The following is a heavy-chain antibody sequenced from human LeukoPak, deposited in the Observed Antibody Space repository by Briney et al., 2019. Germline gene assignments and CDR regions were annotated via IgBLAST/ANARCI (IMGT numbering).Heavy chain of an antibody. CDR2: ISYDGSNK. D-gene: IGHD3-10*01. J-gene: IGHJ4*02. V-gene: IGHV3-30-3*01. CDR3: ARAAPPGQYYFDY. CDR1: GFTFSSYA. Sequence: PGGSLRLSCAASGFTFSSYAMHWVRKAPGQGLEWVAVISYDGSNKYYADSVKGRFTISRDNSKNTLYLQMNSLRAEDTAVYYCARAAPPGQYYFDYWGQGTLVTVSS.